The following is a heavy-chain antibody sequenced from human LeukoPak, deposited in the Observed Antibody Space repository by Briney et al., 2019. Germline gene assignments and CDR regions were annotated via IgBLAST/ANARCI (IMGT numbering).Heavy chain of an antibody. J-gene: IGHJ4*02. CDR2: IWYDGSNK. CDR1: GFTFSSYG. Sequence: GGSLRLSCAASGFTFSSYGMHWVRQAPGKGLEWVAVIWYDGSNKYYADSVKGRFTISRGNSKNTLYLQMNSLRAEDTAVYYCAREFDYDFWRGALDYWGQGTLVTVSS. CDR3: AREFDYDFWRGALDY. V-gene: IGHV3-33*01. D-gene: IGHD3-3*01.